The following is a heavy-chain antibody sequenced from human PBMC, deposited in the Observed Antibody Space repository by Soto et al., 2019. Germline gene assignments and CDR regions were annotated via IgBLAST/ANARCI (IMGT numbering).Heavy chain of an antibody. CDR3: ARRVGAVPSQD. V-gene: IGHV4-39*01. CDR1: GASISSRSYH. J-gene: IGHJ1*01. CDR2: TYYSGST. D-gene: IGHD1-26*01. Sequence: QLQLQESGPGLVKPSETLSLTCSVSGASISSRSYHWDWIRQAPGKGLEWIGSTYYSGSTYYNPSLESRGTISVDTSKNQFSLKLNSVTAADTAVYYCARRVGAVPSQDWGQGTRVTVSS.